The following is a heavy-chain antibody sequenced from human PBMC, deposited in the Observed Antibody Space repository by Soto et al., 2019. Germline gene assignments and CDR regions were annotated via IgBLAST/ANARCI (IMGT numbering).Heavy chain of an antibody. Sequence: EAQLLESGGGSVQPGGSLRLSCAASGFTFSSYGMSWIRQAPGKGLEWISGLSRGGGSTYYVDSVKGRFTISRDNAKNTLDLIMKSLRVEDTALYYCARDGQYRTDGFDIWGQGTMVTVSS. J-gene: IGHJ3*02. CDR3: ARDGQYRTDGFDI. CDR2: LSRGGGST. V-gene: IGHV3-23*01. CDR1: GFTFSSYG. D-gene: IGHD5-12*01.